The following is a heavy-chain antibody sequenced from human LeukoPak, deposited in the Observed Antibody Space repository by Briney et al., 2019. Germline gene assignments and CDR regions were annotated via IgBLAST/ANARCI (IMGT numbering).Heavy chain of an antibody. Sequence: PSQTLSLTCTVSGGSISSGDYYWSWIRQPPGKGLEWIGYIYYSGSTYYNPSLKSRVTISVDTSKNQFSLKLSSVTAADTAVYYCAREVVVTAMYYFDYWGQGTLVTVSS. V-gene: IGHV4-30-4*01. CDR2: IYYSGST. CDR1: GGSISSGDYY. D-gene: IGHD2-21*02. CDR3: AREVVVTAMYYFDY. J-gene: IGHJ4*02.